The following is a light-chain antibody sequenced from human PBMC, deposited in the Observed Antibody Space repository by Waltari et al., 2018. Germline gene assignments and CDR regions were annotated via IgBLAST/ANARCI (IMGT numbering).Light chain of an antibody. V-gene: IGLV2-14*01. CDR3: SSYTSSSTLEVV. Sequence: QSALTQPASVSGSPGQSITISCTGTSSDVGGYNYVSWYQQHPGKAPKLMIYEVSNRPSGVSNRFSGSKSGNTASLTISGLQAEDEADYSCSSYTSSSTLEVVFGGGTQLTVL. CDR1: SSDVGGYNY. J-gene: IGLJ2*01. CDR2: EVS.